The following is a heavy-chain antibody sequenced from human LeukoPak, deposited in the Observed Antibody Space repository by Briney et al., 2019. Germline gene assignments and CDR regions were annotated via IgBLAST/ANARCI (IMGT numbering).Heavy chain of an antibody. Sequence: PGGSLRLSCAASGFTFSSYAMHWVRQAPGKGLEWVAVISYDGSNKYYADSVKGRFTISRDNSKNTLYLQMNSLRAEDTAVYYCARGGYSNYYFDYWGQGTLVTVSS. CDR1: GFTFSSYA. CDR2: ISYDGSNK. CDR3: ARGGYSNYYFDY. V-gene: IGHV3-30-3*01. J-gene: IGHJ4*02. D-gene: IGHD3-22*01.